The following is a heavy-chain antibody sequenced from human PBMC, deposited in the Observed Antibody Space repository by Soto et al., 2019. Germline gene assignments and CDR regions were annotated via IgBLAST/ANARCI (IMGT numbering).Heavy chain of an antibody. CDR3: ARDFYYGSGSYGY. J-gene: IGHJ4*02. CDR1: GYTFTNYV. D-gene: IGHD3-10*01. CDR2: INAYNGNI. V-gene: IGHV1-18*01. Sequence: ASVKVSCKTSGYTFTNYVIIWVRQAPGQGLECMGWINAYNGNINYAQKFQDRVTMTTDTSTSTAYMELRSLRSDDTAMYYCARDFYYGSGSYGYWGQGTLVTVSS.